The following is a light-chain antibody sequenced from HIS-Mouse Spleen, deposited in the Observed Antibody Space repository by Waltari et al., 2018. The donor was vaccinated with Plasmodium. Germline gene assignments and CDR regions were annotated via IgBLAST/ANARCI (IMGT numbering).Light chain of an antibody. CDR3: YSTDSSGNHRV. V-gene: IGLV3-10*01. CDR2: EDS. J-gene: IGLJ3*02. Sequence: SYELTQPPSVSVSPGQTARITHSGDALPKKYAYWYQQKSGQAPVLVIYEDSKRPSGIPERFSGSSSGTMATLTISGAQVEDEADYYCYSTDSSGNHRVFGGGTKLTVL. CDR1: ALPKKY.